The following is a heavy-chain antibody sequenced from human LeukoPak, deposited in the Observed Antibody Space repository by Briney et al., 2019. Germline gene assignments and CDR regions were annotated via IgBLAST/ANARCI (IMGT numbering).Heavy chain of an antibody. CDR2: ISDSGERT. D-gene: IGHD5-18*01. CDR1: GFTFSKSV. J-gene: IGHJ4*02. V-gene: IGHV3-23*01. Sequence: PGGSLRLSCAASGFTFSKSVMSWVRQAPGKGLEWVSAISDSGERTDYGDSVKGRFTISRDNSKNTLYLQMNSLRAEDTAVYYCANSDTAMGDYDYWGQGTLVTVSS. CDR3: ANSDTAMGDYDY.